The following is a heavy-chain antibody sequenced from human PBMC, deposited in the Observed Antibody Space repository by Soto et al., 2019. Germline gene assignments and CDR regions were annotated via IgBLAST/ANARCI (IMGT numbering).Heavy chain of an antibody. CDR3: ASAGYCSSTSCYKGSWFDP. D-gene: IGHD2-2*02. CDR2: INHSGST. J-gene: IGHJ5*02. Sequence: KPSETLSLTCAVYGGSFSGYYWSWIRQPPGKGLEWIGEINHSGSTNYNPSLKSRVTISVDTSKNQFSLKLSSVTAADTAVYYCASAGYCSSTSCYKGSWFDPWGQGTLVTVSS. V-gene: IGHV4-34*01. CDR1: GGSFSGYY.